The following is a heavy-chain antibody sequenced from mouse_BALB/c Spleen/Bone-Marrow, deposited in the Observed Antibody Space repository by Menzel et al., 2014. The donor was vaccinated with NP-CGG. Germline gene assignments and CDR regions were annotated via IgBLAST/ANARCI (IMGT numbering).Heavy chain of an antibody. CDR1: GFTFTDYY. D-gene: IGHD2-3*01. CDR3: ARDMGGLLFDY. Sequence: EVKLMESGGGLVQPGGPLRLSCATSGFTFTDYYMNWVRQPPGKALEWLGFIRNKAYSYTTEYSASVKGRFTISRDNSQSILYLQMNTLRAEDSATYYCARDMGGLLFDYWGQGTTLTVSS. CDR2: IRNKAYSYTT. V-gene: IGHV7-3*02. J-gene: IGHJ2*01.